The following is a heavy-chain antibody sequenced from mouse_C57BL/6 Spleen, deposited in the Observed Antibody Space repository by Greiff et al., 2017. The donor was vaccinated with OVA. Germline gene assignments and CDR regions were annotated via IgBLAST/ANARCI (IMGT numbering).Heavy chain of an antibody. CDR2: IYPRDGST. D-gene: IGHD1-1*01. V-gene: IGHV1-78*01. Sequence: VQLQQSDAELVKPGASVKISCKVSGYTFTDHTIHWMKQRPEPGLEWIGYIYPRDGSTKYNEKFKGKATLTADKSSSTAYMQLNSLTSEDSAVYFCARYYYGSSPWFAYWGQGTLVTVSA. CDR1: GYTFTDHT. J-gene: IGHJ3*01. CDR3: ARYYYGSSPWFAY.